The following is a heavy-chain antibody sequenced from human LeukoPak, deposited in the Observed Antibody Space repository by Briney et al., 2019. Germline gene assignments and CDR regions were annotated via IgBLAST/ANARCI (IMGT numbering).Heavy chain of an antibody. J-gene: IGHJ4*02. CDR3: AKVAWDGGYVDAY. CDR1: GFTFSLYN. D-gene: IGHD5-12*01. Sequence: GGSLRLSCAASGFTFSLYNMNWVRQAPGKGLEWVSFISSSSGSISYSDSVKGRFTISRDNSKNTLYLQMNSVRAADTAVYFCAKVAWDGGYVDAYWGQGTLVTVSS. V-gene: IGHV3-48*01. CDR2: ISSSSGSI.